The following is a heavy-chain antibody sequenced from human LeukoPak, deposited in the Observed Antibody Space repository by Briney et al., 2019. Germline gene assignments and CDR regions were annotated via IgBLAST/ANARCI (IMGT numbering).Heavy chain of an antibody. Sequence: SETLSLTCTVSGGSISSYYWSWIRQPPGKGLEWVGYIYYSGYTNYNPSLKSRVTISVDTSKNQFSLKLSSVTAADTAVYYCARTTMVRGTYYMDVWGKGTTVTISS. CDR2: IYYSGYT. J-gene: IGHJ6*03. CDR1: GGSISSYY. D-gene: IGHD3-10*01. V-gene: IGHV4-59*01. CDR3: ARTTMVRGTYYMDV.